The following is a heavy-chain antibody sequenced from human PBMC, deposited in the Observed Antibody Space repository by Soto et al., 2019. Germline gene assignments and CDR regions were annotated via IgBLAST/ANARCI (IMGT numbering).Heavy chain of an antibody. J-gene: IGHJ5*02. CDR1: GFTFSSYA. Sequence: EVQLLESGGGLVQPGGSLRLSCAASGFTFSSYAMSWVRQGPGKGLEWGSAISGSGGTTYYADSVKGRFTISRDNSKNTLYLQMNSLTAEDTAVYYCASSYYDFWSGLGPWGQGTLVTVSS. V-gene: IGHV3-23*01. D-gene: IGHD3-3*01. CDR3: ASSYYDFWSGLGP. CDR2: ISGSGGTT.